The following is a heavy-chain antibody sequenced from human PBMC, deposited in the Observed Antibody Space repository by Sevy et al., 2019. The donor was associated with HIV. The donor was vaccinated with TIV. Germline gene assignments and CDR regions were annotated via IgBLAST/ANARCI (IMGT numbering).Heavy chain of an antibody. CDR2: IRSKGLGGTT. CDR3: TRWGGDHYIFDY. CDR1: GFTFGDYS. D-gene: IGHD1-26*01. V-gene: IGHV3-49*04. Sequence: GGSLRLSCTASGFTFGDYSMSWVRQAPGKGLEWVAFIRSKGLGGTTESAASVNGRFTISSDDSKSIAYLQVNKLKNEDTEVYYCTRWGGDHYIFDYWGQGTLVTVSS. J-gene: IGHJ4*02.